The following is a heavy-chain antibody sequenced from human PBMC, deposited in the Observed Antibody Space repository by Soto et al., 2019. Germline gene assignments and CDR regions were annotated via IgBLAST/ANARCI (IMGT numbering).Heavy chain of an antibody. Sequence: QVQLVQSGAEVKKPGDSVKVSCKASGYTFTSYGISWVRQAPGQGLEWMGWISAYNGNTNYAQKLQGRVTMTPDTSTSTAYIELRSLRSADTAVYYCARDKVWEPTDYWGQGTLVTVSS. CDR1: GYTFTSYG. J-gene: IGHJ4*02. V-gene: IGHV1-18*01. D-gene: IGHD1-26*01. CDR3: ARDKVWEPTDY. CDR2: ISAYNGNT.